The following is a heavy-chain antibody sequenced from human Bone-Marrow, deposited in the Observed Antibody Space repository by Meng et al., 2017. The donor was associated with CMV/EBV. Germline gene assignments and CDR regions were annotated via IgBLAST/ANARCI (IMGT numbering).Heavy chain of an antibody. CDR1: GGSISSYY. D-gene: IGHD2-15*01. J-gene: IGHJ3*01. CDR2: IYYSGST. CDR3: ARAYLVVGGAFDF. V-gene: IGHV4-59*01. Sequence: SETLSLTCTVSGGSISSYYWSWIRQPPGKGLEWIGYIYYSGSTNYNPSLKSRVTISVDTSKNQFSLKLSSVTAADTAVYYCARAYLVVGGAFDFWGQGTMVTVSS.